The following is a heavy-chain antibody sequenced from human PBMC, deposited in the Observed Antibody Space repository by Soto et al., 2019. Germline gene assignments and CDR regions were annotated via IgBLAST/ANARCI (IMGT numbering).Heavy chain of an antibody. D-gene: IGHD2-2*01. V-gene: IGHV3-7*01. Sequence: EVQLVESGGGLVQPGGSLRLSCAVSGFTFSSYWLSWVRQAPGKGLEWVANIKQDGSEKYYVDSVKGRFTISRDNAKNSLYLQMNSLRAEDTAVYYCARDAQLPYYYYYYYMDVWGKGTTVTVSS. CDR3: ARDAQLPYYYYYYYMDV. CDR1: GFTFSSYW. J-gene: IGHJ6*03. CDR2: IKQDGSEK.